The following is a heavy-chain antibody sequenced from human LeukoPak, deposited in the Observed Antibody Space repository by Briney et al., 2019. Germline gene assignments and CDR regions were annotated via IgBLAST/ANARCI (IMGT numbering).Heavy chain of an antibody. J-gene: IGHJ4*02. CDR1: GFTFSSYG. CDR2: ISYDGGNK. CDR3: AKTYYYGSGSYYTVDY. D-gene: IGHD3-10*01. Sequence: GGSLRLSCAASGFTFSSYGMHWVRQAPGKGLEWVAVISYDGGNKYYADPVKGRFTISRDNSKNTLYLQMNSLRAEDTTVCYCAKTYYYGSGSYYTVDYWGQGTLVTVSS. V-gene: IGHV3-30*18.